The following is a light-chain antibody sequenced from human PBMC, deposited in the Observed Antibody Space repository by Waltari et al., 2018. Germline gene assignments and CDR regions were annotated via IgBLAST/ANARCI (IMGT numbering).Light chain of an antibody. CDR3: QAWDSTTAV. J-gene: IGLJ2*01. CDR2: QDN. V-gene: IGLV3-1*01. CDR1: KLGSKY. Sequence: SFELTQSPSVSVSLGQTATITCAGDKLGSKYVSWYKQKPGQSPVLVVYQDNRRPSWIPDLFAGSNSGSTATLIISGTQAMDEADYYCQAWDSTTAVFGGGTKLTVL.